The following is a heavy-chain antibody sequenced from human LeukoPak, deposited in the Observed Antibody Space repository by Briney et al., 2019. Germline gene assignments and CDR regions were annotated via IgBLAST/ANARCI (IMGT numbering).Heavy chain of an antibody. Sequence: PGGSLSLSCAASGFTLSSYWMHWVRHATGKGLVWVSRINSDGSSTSYADSVKGRFTISRDNAKNTLYLQMNSLRAEDTAVYYCARDYRIFDYWGQGTLVTVSS. J-gene: IGHJ4*02. D-gene: IGHD3-16*02. CDR2: INSDGSST. CDR3: ARDYRIFDY. V-gene: IGHV3-74*01. CDR1: GFTLSSYW.